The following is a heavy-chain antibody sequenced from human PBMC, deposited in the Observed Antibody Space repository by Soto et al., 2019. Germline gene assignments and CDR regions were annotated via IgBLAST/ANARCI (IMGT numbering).Heavy chain of an antibody. J-gene: IGHJ5*02. CDR2: ILYDGSKE. Sequence: PGGSLTLTCTGSGFIFSTYVMHWVRQAPGKGPEWVAVILYDGSKEFYADSVKGRFSISRDNSKNTLYLQMNTLRAEDTATYYCSRGAGAADINRFDVWGQGSLVTVSS. D-gene: IGHD6-13*01. CDR1: GFIFSTYV. CDR3: SRGAGAADINRFDV. V-gene: IGHV3-30*03.